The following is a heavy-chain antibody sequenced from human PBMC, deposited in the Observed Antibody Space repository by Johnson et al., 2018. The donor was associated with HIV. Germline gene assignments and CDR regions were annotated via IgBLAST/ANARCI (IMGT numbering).Heavy chain of an antibody. J-gene: IGHJ3*02. V-gene: IGHV3-7*01. D-gene: IGHD2-21*02. CDR2: ISEDGSGQ. CDR1: GFSFSSYW. CDR3: ARDRGAYWGGDCYGAFEI. Sequence: VQLVESGGGLVQPGGSLRLSCAASGFSFSSYWMSWVRKAPGKGLEWVADISEDGSGQFYVDSVKGRFTISRDNAKNTLYLQMHSLRAEDTAVYYCARDRGAYWGGDCYGAFEIWGQGTMVTVSS.